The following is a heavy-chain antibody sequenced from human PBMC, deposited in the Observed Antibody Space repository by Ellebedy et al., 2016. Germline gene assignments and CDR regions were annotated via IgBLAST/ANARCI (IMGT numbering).Heavy chain of an antibody. D-gene: IGHD4-23*01. CDR3: ARDDDYGGRNTGTFDY. V-gene: IGHV1-46*01. CDR1: GYTFTSYY. J-gene: IGHJ4*02. CDR2: INPSGGST. Sequence: ASVKVSCKASGYTFTSYYMHWVRQAPGQGLEWMGIINPSGGSTSYAQKFQGRVTMTRDTSTSTVYMEVSSLRSEDTAVYYCARDDDYGGRNTGTFDYWGQGTLVTVSS.